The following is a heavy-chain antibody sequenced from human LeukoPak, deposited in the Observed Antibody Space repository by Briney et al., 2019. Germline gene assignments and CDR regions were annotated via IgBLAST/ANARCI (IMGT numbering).Heavy chain of an antibody. D-gene: IGHD3-10*01. CDR3: ARNRGWYATDV. Sequence: SETLSLTCTVSGDSVRSDSSHWSWIRQPPGKGLEWIGYIHYNGNTNYNPSLKSRATISLDKSKNQFSLELSSVTAADTAVYYCARNRGWYATDVWGQGTTVTVSS. CDR1: GDSVRSDSSH. V-gene: IGHV4-61*01. J-gene: IGHJ6*02. CDR2: IHYNGNT.